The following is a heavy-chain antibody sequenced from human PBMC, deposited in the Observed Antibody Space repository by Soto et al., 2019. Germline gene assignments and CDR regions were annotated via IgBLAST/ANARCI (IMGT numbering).Heavy chain of an antibody. V-gene: IGHV1-3*01. CDR3: SRGAHGSETAPLAS. D-gene: IGHD5-12*01. CDR1: GYTFTSYA. CDR2: INAGNGST. Sequence: ASVKVSCKASGYTFTSYAMHWVRQAPGQRLEWMGWINAGNGSTKYSQKFQGRVTIARDTSASTAYMELSSLRSEDTAVYYCSRGAHGSETAPLASWGQGTLVTVSS. J-gene: IGHJ4*02.